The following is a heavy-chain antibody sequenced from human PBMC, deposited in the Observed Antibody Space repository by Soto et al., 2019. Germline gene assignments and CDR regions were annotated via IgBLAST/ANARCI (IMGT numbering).Heavy chain of an antibody. J-gene: IGHJ6*02. D-gene: IGHD3-3*01. CDR3: TKRRNVLRFLEWSSGMEV. Sequence: PGWCLRRSCAASVFTFSSYGTHWVRQAPGKGLEWVAFISDDGSNKYYADSMKGRFTMSRDNSKRTLYLQMSSLRVEDTAVYYCTKRRNVLRFLEWSSGMEVWGQGTTVTVSS. CDR2: ISDDGSNK. V-gene: IGHV3-30*18. CDR1: VFTFSSYG.